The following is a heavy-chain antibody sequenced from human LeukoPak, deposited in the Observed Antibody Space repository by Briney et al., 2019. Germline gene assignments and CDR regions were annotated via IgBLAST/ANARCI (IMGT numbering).Heavy chain of an antibody. V-gene: IGHV3-23*01. CDR1: GFTFRSYW. CDR3: ARQGGYYYESSASYYFDY. CDR2: INENGGST. J-gene: IGHJ4*02. Sequence: GGSLRLSCAASGFTFRSYWMRWVRQAPGKGLEWVSGINENGGSTYYADSVKGRFTISRDNSKNTLYLQMNSLRAEDTAIYYCARQGGYYYESSASYYFDYWGQGTLVTVSS. D-gene: IGHD3-22*01.